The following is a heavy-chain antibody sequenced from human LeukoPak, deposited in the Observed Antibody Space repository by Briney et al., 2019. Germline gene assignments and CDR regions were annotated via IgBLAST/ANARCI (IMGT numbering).Heavy chain of an antibody. CDR2: VSGVGGST. J-gene: IGHJ4*02. D-gene: IGHD3-16*01. V-gene: IGHV3-23*01. Sequence: GGSLRLSCAASGFIFRNYAMTWVRQAPGKGLEWVSAVSGVGGSTYYADSVKGRFTISRDNSKSTLYLQMNSLRAEDTALYYCAKRTVGEGPPFDYWGQGTLVTVSS. CDR3: AKRTVGEGPPFDY. CDR1: GFIFRNYA.